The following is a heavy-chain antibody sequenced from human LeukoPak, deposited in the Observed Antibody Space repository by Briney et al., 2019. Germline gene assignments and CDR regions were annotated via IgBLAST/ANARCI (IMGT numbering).Heavy chain of an antibody. CDR3: ARGVMIRGVRYYFDY. J-gene: IGHJ4*02. D-gene: IGHD3-10*01. CDR2: IDPSDSYT. V-gene: IGHV5-10-1*01. Sequence: GESLKISCKGSGXSFTSYWITWVRQMPGKGLEWMGRIDPSDSYTNYSPSFQGHVTISADNSISTAYLQWSSLRASDTAMYYCARGVMIRGVRYYFDYWGQGTLVTVSS. CDR1: GXSFTSYW.